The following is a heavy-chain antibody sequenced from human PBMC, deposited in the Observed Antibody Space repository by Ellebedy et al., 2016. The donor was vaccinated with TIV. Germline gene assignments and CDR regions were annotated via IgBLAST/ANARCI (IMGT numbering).Heavy chain of an antibody. D-gene: IGHD4-17*01. Sequence: ASVKVSXKASGYTFTSYGISWVRQAPEQGLEWMGWISAYNGNTDYAQKFQGRIMMTTDTSRKTAYMELASLRSDDTAVYYCARDTPSNDYGDYEYNGMDVWGQGTTVTVSS. CDR1: GYTFTSYG. V-gene: IGHV1-18*01. CDR3: ARDTPSNDYGDYEYNGMDV. CDR2: ISAYNGNT. J-gene: IGHJ6*02.